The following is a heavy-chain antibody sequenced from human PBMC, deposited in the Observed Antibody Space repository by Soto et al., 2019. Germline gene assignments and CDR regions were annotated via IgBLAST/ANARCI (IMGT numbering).Heavy chain of an antibody. J-gene: IGHJ3*02. V-gene: IGHV3-7*01. CDR2: IKQDGTEK. CDR3: ARGDTPMITGMDSFDI. D-gene: IGHD5-18*01. CDR1: GFTFSGNW. Sequence: GGALKFSCAAFGFTFSGNWINWVRQAPGKGLEWVANIKQDGTEKNYVDSVKGRFTISRDNARKSLYLQMDSLRAEDTAVYFCARGDTPMITGMDSFDIWGQGTMVTVSS.